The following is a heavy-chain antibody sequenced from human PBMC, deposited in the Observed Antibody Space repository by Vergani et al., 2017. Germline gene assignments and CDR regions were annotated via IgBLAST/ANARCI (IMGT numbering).Heavy chain of an antibody. CDR2: IYVCGIT. Sequence: QVQLLESGPGLVKPSQTLSLTCTVSGASINNDFYYWHWIRQPAGKGLEWIGLIYVCGITYYNSSLLSQVSMSVDTSKNQFSLRLTSVTAADTDFYYCARDNKHLRPRSFDWWGQGTMVTVSS. D-gene: IGHD2-21*01. J-gene: IGHJ3*01. CDR3: ARDNKHLRPRSFDW. CDR1: GASINNDFYY. V-gene: IGHV4-61*02.